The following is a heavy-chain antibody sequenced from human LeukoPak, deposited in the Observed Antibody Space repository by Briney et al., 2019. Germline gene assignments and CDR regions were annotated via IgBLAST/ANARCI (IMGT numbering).Heavy chain of an antibody. CDR1: GGPISSYY. CDR2: IYYSGST. V-gene: IGHV4-59*01. J-gene: IGHJ2*01. CDR3: ARGGPYWYFDL. Sequence: PSETLSLTCTVSGGPISSYYWSWIRQPPGKGLEWIGYIYYSGSTNYNPSLKSRVTISVDTSKNQFSLKLSSVTAADTAVYYCARGGPYWYFDLWGRGTLVTVSS.